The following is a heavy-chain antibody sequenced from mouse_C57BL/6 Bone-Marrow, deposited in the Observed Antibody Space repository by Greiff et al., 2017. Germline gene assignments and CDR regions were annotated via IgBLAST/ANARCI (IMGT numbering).Heavy chain of an antibody. V-gene: IGHV1-74*01. D-gene: IGHD1-1*02. CDR1: GYTFTSYW. Sequence: QVQLKQPGAELVKPGASVKVSCKASGYTFTSYWMHWVKQRPGQGLEWIGRIHPSDSDTNYNQKFKGKATLTVDKSSSTAYMQLSSLSSEDSAVYYCEMGGIRGEGGCAYWWFAVWGPGTTVTVSA. CDR3: EMGGIRGEGGCAYWWFAV. CDR2: IHPSDSDT. J-gene: IGHJ1*01.